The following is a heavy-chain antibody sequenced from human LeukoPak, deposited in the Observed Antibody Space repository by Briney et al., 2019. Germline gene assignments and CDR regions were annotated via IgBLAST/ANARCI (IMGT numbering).Heavy chain of an antibody. CDR2: ITRGSNYI. J-gene: IGHJ4*02. D-gene: IGHD2/OR15-2a*01. CDR1: GFSFSSYS. CDR3: ARDLSFEAGIDY. Sequence: PGGSLRLSCSASGFSFSSYSMNWVRQAPGKGLEWVSSITRGSNYIYYADSMKGRFTISRDNAKNSLYLQMNSLRAEDTAVYYCARDLSFEAGIDYWGQGTLVTVSS. V-gene: IGHV3-21*06.